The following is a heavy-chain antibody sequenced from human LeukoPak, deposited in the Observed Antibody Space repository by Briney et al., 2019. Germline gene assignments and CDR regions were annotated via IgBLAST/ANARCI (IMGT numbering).Heavy chain of an antibody. CDR3: AKRNWDDYVWGSYRSNWFDP. Sequence: GGSLRPSCAASGFTFSTYNMNWVRQAPGKGLEWVSSITTSSTYIYYADSVKGRFTISRDNSKNTLYLQMNSLRAEDTAVYYCAKRNWDDYVWGSYRSNWFDPWGQGTLVTVSS. V-gene: IGHV3-21*04. D-gene: IGHD3-16*02. CDR1: GFTFSTYN. CDR2: ITTSSTYI. J-gene: IGHJ5*02.